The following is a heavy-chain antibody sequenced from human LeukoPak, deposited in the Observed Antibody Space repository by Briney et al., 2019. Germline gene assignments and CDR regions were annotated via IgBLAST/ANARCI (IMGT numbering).Heavy chain of an antibody. CDR1: GFTFNTYE. CDR2: ISSDGTTV. J-gene: IGHJ5*02. V-gene: IGHV3-48*03. CDR3: ARHNGWYDH. D-gene: IGHD2-8*01. Sequence: GALRLSCAASGFTFNTYEMNWVRQAPGKGLEWVSYISSDGTTVHYADSVKGRFTISRDNVKNSLYLQMSSLRAEDTAVYYCARHNGWYDHWGQGTLVTVSS.